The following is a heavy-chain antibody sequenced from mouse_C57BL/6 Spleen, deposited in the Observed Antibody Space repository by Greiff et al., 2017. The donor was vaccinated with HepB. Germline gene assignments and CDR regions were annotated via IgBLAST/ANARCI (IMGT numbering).Heavy chain of an antibody. Sequence: QVQLKQPGAELVRPGSSVKLSCKASGYTFTSYWMHWVKQRPIQGLEWIGNIDPSDSETHYNQKFKDKATLTVDKSSSTAYMQLSSLTSEDSAVYYCARRGYYYGSSPYWYFDVWGTGTTVTVSS. CDR1: GYTFTSYW. CDR3: ARRGYYYGSSPYWYFDV. J-gene: IGHJ1*03. CDR2: IDPSDSET. V-gene: IGHV1-52*01. D-gene: IGHD1-1*01.